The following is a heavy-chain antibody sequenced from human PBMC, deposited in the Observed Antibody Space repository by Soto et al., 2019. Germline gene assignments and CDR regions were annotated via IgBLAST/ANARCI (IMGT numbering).Heavy chain of an antibody. J-gene: IGHJ6*02. CDR1: GYTFTGYY. D-gene: IGHD6-6*01. CDR3: ARERAARPTDPYYGMDV. CDR2: INPNSGGT. Sequence: ASVKVSCKASGYTFTGYYMHWVRQAPGQGLEWMGWINPNSGGTNYAQKFQGWVTMTRDTSISTAYMELSRLRSDDTAVYYCARERAARPTDPYYGMDVWGQGTTVTVSS. V-gene: IGHV1-2*04.